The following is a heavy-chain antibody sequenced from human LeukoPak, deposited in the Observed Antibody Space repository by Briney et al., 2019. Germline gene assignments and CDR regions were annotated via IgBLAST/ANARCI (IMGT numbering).Heavy chain of an antibody. Sequence: SAKVSCKASGVTLCSFAISWVPHAPREGHEWVGGIIPIFGTANYAQKFQVRVTITTDESTSTAYMELSRLRSEDTAVYYCARGVRQIPDAFDGWGQGTLVTVSS. CDR1: GVTLCSFA. D-gene: IGHD3-16*01. J-gene: IGHJ4*02. CDR3: ARGVRQIPDAFDG. V-gene: IGHV1-69*05. CDR2: IIPIFGTA.